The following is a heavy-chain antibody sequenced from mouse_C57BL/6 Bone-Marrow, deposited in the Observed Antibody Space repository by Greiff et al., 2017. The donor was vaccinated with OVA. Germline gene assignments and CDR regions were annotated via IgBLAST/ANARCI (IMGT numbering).Heavy chain of an antibody. V-gene: IGHV1-85*01. J-gene: IGHJ1*03. D-gene: IGHD1-1*01. Sequence: QVQLQQSGPELVKPGASVKLSCKASGYTFTSYDTNRVKQRRGQGLVWIGWIYPRDGSNKYNEKFKGKATVTVDTSSSTVYMVLHSLTSKDSAVYFCARWGTTVVDWYFDVWGTGTTVTVSS. CDR1: GYTFTSYD. CDR2: IYPRDGSN. CDR3: ARWGTTVVDWYFDV.